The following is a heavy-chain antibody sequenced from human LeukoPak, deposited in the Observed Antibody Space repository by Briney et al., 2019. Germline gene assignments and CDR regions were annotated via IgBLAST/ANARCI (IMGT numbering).Heavy chain of an antibody. CDR3: AKDIVWGDYPPSDMDV. J-gene: IGHJ6*02. V-gene: IGHV3-43*01. CDR1: GFTFDDYT. CDR2: ISWDGGST. D-gene: IGHD4-17*01. Sequence: GGSLRLSRAASGFTFDDYTMHWVRQAPGKGLEWVSLISWDGGSTYYADSVKGRFTISRGNSKNSLYLQMNSLRTEDTALYYCAKDIVWGDYPPSDMDVWGQGTAVTVSS.